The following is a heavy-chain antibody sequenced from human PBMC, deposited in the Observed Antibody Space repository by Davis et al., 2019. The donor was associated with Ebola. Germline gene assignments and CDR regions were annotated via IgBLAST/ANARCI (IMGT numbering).Heavy chain of an antibody. V-gene: IGHV1-2*02. CDR2: INPNNGET. Sequence: ASVKVSCKASGYTFNSYYIHWVRQAPGQGLEWMGWINPNNGETNYAQKFQGRVTMTRDTSITTTYMELSSLRTDDTAIYYCAREFLVTGYKCADLWGQGTLVTVSS. CDR3: AREFLVTGYKCADL. D-gene: IGHD3-9*01. CDR1: GYTFNSYY. J-gene: IGHJ5*02.